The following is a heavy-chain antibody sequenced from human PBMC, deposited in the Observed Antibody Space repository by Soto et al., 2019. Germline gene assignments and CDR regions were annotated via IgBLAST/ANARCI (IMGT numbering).Heavy chain of an antibody. V-gene: IGHV3-48*01. CDR2: ISSSSSTI. CDR1: GFTFSSYS. CDR3: ARHKYGDYDYYYYYYMDV. D-gene: IGHD4-17*01. J-gene: IGHJ6*03. Sequence: GGSLRLSCAASGFTFSSYSMNWVRQAPGKGLEWVSYISSSSSTIYYADSVKGRFTISRDNAKNSLYLQMNSLRAEDTAVYYCARHKYGDYDYYYYYYMDVWGKGTTVTVSS.